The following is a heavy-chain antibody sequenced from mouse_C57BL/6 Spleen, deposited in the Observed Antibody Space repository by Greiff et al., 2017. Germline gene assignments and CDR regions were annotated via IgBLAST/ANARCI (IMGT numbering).Heavy chain of an antibody. CDR2: IDPSDSYT. Sequence: QVQLKQPGAELVRPGTSVKLSCKASGYTFTSYWMHWVKQRPGQGLEWIGVIDPSDSYTNYNQKFKGKATLTVDTSSSTAYMQLSSLTSEDSAVYYCARDIGLRPFAYWGQGTLVTVSA. D-gene: IGHD2-4*01. CDR1: GYTFTSYW. CDR3: ARDIGLRPFAY. J-gene: IGHJ3*01. V-gene: IGHV1-59*01.